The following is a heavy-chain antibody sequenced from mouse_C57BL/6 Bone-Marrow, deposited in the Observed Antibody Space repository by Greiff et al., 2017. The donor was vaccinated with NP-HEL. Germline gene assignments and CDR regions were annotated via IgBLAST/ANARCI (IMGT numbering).Heavy chain of an antibody. J-gene: IGHJ1*03. CDR2: IHPNSGST. CDR3: EREVPSLDYDV. V-gene: IGHV1-64*01. CDR1: GYTFTSYW. Sequence: QVQLQQSGAELVKPGASVKLSCKASGYTFTSYWMHWVKQRPGQGLEWIGMIHPNSGSTNYNEKFKSKATLTVDKSSSTAYMHLSSLPSEDSAVYYCEREVPSLDYDVWGTGTTVTVAS.